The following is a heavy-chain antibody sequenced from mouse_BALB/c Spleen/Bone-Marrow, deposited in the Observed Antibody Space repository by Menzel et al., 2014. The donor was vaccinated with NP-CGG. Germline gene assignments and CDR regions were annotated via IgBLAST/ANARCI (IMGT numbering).Heavy chain of an antibody. CDR1: GYTFSRYW. CDR3: VRFHYYFDY. Sequence: VQLQQSGAELMKPGASVKISCKATGYTFSRYWIEWVKQRPGHGLEWIGEILPGNGDTNYNENFKGKATLTADTSSNTAYMQLSSLTSEDSAVYYCVRFHYYFDYWGQGTTLTVSS. CDR2: ILPGNGDT. J-gene: IGHJ2*01. V-gene: IGHV1-9*01.